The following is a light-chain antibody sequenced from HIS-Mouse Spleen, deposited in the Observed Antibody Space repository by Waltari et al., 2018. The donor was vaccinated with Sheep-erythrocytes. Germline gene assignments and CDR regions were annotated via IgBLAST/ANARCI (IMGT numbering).Light chain of an antibody. V-gene: IGLV3-1*01. CDR1: KLGDKY. CDR3: QAWDSSIYV. CDR2: QDS. J-gene: IGLJ1*01. Sequence: SYELTQPPSVSVSPGQTASITCSGDKLGDKYACWYQQKPGQSPVLVIYQDSKRPSGIPKRFSGSNSGNTATLTISGTQAMDEADYYCQAWDSSIYVFGTGTKVTVL.